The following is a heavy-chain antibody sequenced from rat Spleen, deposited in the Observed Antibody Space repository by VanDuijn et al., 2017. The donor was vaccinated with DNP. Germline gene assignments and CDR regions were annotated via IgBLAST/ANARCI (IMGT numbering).Heavy chain of an antibody. CDR3: ARDQRGFAY. V-gene: IGHV5S10*01. D-gene: IGHD4-3*01. Sequence: EVQLVESGGDLVQPGRSLKLSCAASGITFSDYNMAWVRQAPKKGLEWVATFIYDGGRTYYPDSVKGRFTISRDNAKNTLYLQMDSLRSEDTATYYCARDQRGFAYWGQGTLVTVSS. CDR1: GITFSDYN. CDR2: FIYDGGRT. J-gene: IGHJ3*01.